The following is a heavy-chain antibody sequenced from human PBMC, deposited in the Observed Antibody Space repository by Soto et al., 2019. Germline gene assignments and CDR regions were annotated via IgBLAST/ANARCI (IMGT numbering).Heavy chain of an antibody. CDR3: ARDGFCTSTTCRVGNWFDP. D-gene: IGHD2-2*01. CDR1: GGSFSGYY. Sequence: QVQLQQWGAGMLKPSETLSLTCVVYGGSFSGYYWSWIRQSPGNGLEWVGGINHRGSTNYNPSLESRVTISVDTSKNQFSLKLPSVTAADTAMYYCARDGFCTSTTCRVGNWFDPWGQGTLVTVSS. V-gene: IGHV4-34*01. J-gene: IGHJ5*02. CDR2: INHRGST.